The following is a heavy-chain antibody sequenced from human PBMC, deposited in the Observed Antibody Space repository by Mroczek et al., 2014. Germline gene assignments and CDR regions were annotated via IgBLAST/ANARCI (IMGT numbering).Heavy chain of an antibody. CDR3: ARYSGLERRDYFDY. D-gene: IGHD1-1*01. J-gene: IGHJ4*02. V-gene: IGHV1-69*09. CDR2: IIPILGIA. Sequence: QVQLVQSGAEVKKPGSSVKVSCKAPGGTFSSYTISWVRQAPGQGLEWMGRIIPILGIANYAQKFQGRVTITADKSTSTAYMELSSLRSEDTAVYYCARYSGLERRDYFDYWGQGTLVTVSS. CDR1: GGTFSSYT.